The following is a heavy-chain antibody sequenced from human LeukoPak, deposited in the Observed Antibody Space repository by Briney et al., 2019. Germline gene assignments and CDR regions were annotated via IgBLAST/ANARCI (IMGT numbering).Heavy chain of an antibody. V-gene: IGHV3-23*01. CDR1: GFTFSSYA. D-gene: IGHD2-2*01. CDR3: AKGGYCSSTSCYSFPRDGMDV. Sequence: GGSLRLSCAASGFTFSSYAMSWVRQAPGKGLEWVSAISGSGGSTYYADSVKGRFTISRDNSKNTLYLQTNSLRAEDTAVYYCAKGGYCSSTSCYSFPRDGMDVWGQGTTVTVSS. CDR2: ISGSGGST. J-gene: IGHJ6*02.